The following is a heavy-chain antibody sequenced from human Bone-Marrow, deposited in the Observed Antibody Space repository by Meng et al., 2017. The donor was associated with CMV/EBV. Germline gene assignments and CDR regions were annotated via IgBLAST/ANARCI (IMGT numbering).Heavy chain of an antibody. CDR3: ARDRGDGYNSKRYYYYGMDV. D-gene: IGHD5-24*01. J-gene: IGHJ6*02. V-gene: IGHV1-2*02. Sequence: ASVKVSCKVSGYTFTGFFLHWVRQAPGQGLEWMGWINFNGADTDYAQKFQGRVTMTRDTSISTAYMELSSLRSDDTAVYYCARDRGDGYNSKRYYYYGMDVWGQGTTVTVSS. CDR1: GYTFTGFF. CDR2: INFNGADT.